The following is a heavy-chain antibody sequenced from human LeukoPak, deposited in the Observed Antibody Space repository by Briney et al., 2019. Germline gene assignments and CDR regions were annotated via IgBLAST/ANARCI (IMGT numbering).Heavy chain of an antibody. CDR2: IYYSGST. D-gene: IGHD3-3*01. Sequence: SETLSLTCTVSGGSISSSSYYWGWIRQPPGKRLEWIGSIYYSGSTYYNPSLKSRVTISVDTSKNQFSLKLSSVTAADTAVYYCARIPRFGVVNACWGQGTLVTVSS. J-gene: IGHJ4*02. V-gene: IGHV4-39*01. CDR3: ARIPRFGVVNAC. CDR1: GGSISSSSYY.